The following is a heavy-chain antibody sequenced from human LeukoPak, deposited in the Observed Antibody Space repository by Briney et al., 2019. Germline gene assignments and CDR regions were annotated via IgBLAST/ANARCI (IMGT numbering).Heavy chain of an antibody. CDR2: ISGSGGST. Sequence: PGASLRLSCAASGFTFSSYAMSWVRQAPGKGLEWVSAISGSGGSTYYADSVKGRFTISRDNSKNTLYLQMNSLRAEDTAVHYCAKDRSTYYYDSSGYYYDYWGQGTLVTVSS. D-gene: IGHD3-22*01. CDR1: GFTFSSYA. J-gene: IGHJ4*02. CDR3: AKDRSTYYYDSSGYYYDY. V-gene: IGHV3-23*01.